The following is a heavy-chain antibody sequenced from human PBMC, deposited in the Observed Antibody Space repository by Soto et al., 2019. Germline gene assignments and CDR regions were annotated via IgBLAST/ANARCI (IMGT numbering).Heavy chain of an antibody. V-gene: IGHV1-3*01. CDR2: INAGNGNT. D-gene: IGHD3-22*01. CDR3: ARDPIDSTAYDNKSPDGRDV. J-gene: IGHJ6*04. Sequence: VTESCNASGYTFTSYGIHWVRQAPGQRLEWTGWINAGNGNTKYSEKFQGIVTITRYTSASTAYLELSSLRSEDTAVYYCARDPIDSTAYDNKSPDGRDVWCTWNMVTV. CDR1: GYTFTSYG.